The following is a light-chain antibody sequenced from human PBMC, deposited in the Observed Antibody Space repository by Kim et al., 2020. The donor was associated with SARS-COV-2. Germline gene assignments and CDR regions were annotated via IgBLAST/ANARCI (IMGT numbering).Light chain of an antibody. V-gene: IGLV3-19*01. CDR3: NCRDTIGNQWM. CDR1: SLKTYY. Sequence: SSELTQDPAVSVTLGQTVSITCQGDSLKTYYASWYQQKTGQAPVLVVYGKDKRPSGTPDRFSGSYSGATASLTIAGAQAEDEADYYCNCRDTIGNQWMFG. CDR2: GKD. J-gene: IGLJ3*02.